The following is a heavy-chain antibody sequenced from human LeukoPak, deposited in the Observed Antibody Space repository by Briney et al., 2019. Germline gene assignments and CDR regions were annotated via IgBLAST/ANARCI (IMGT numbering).Heavy chain of an antibody. Sequence: GASVKVSCKASGYTFTSYGISWVRQAPGQGLEWMGWISAYNGNTNYAQKLQGRVTMTTDTSTSTAYMELRSLRSDDTAVYYCARAVLVWGSYRYLDTMDIWGQGTMVTVSS. D-gene: IGHD3-16*02. V-gene: IGHV1-18*01. CDR2: ISAYNGNT. CDR3: ARAVLVWGSYRYLDTMDI. J-gene: IGHJ3*02. CDR1: GYTFTSYG.